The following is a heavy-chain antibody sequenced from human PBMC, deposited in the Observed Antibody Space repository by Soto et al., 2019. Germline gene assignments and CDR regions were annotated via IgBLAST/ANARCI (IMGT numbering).Heavy chain of an antibody. D-gene: IGHD3-10*01. CDR1: GVSISSGNW. V-gene: IGHV4-4*02. Sequence: SETLSLTCAVSGVSISSGNWWTWVRQSPQRGLEYIGEIFHDGTANYYPSFERRVAISVDTSKDQFSLKLTSVTAADTAIYFCARLVYDTRLNYMYFDFWGQGTLVTVSS. J-gene: IGHJ4*02. CDR2: IFHDGTA. CDR3: ARLVYDTRLNYMYFDF.